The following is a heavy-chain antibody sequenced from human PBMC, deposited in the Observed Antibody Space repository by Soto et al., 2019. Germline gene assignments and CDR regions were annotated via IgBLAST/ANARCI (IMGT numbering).Heavy chain of an antibody. CDR3: TRAEAAAGSNWFDP. CDR2: TYYRSKWYN. Sequence: SLTCAISGDSVSSNSAAWNWIRQSPSRGLEWLGRTYYRSKWYNDYAVSVKSRITINPDTSKNQFSLQLDSVTPEDTAVYYCTRAEAAAGSNWFDPWGQGTLVTVSS. CDR1: GDSVSSNSAA. J-gene: IGHJ5*02. V-gene: IGHV6-1*01. D-gene: IGHD6-13*01.